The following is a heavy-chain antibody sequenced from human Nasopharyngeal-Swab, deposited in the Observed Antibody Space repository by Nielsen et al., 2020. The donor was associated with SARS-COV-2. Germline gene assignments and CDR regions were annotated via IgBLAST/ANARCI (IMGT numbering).Heavy chain of an antibody. CDR2: MNPNSGNT. CDR3: ATEDSGY. J-gene: IGHJ4*02. V-gene: IGHV1-8*01. D-gene: IGHD3-10*01. Sequence: WVRQAPGQGLEWMGWMNPNSGNTGYAQKFQGRVTMTRNTSISTAYMELSSLRSEDTAVYCCATEDSGYWGQGTLVTVSS.